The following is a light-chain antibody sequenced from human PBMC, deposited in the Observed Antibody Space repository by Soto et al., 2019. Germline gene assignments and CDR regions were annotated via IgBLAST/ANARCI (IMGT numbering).Light chain of an antibody. CDR2: KAS. CDR3: QHYNSYSEA. V-gene: IGKV1-5*03. Sequence: DIKRTQSRSNPSGSLGDRVTITCGASQTISSWLAWYKQKPGKAPKVXIYKASTLKSGVPSRFRGSGSGTEFTLTISSLKPDDFETYYCQHYNSYSEAFGQGTKVDIK. J-gene: IGKJ1*01. CDR1: QTISSW.